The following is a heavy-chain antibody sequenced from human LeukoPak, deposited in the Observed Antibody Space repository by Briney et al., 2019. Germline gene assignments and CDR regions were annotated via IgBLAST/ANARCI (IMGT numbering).Heavy chain of an antibody. V-gene: IGHV3-21*01. CDR2: ISSGSSYI. CDR3: ARDLRCSSTSCYNWFDP. J-gene: IGHJ5*02. CDR1: GFTFSSYS. Sequence: GGSLRLSCAASGFTFSSYSMNWVRQAPGKGLEWVSSISSGSSYIYYADSVKGRFTISRGNAKNSLYLQMNSLRAEDTAIYYCARDLRCSSTSCYNWFDPWGQGTLVTVSS. D-gene: IGHD2-2*01.